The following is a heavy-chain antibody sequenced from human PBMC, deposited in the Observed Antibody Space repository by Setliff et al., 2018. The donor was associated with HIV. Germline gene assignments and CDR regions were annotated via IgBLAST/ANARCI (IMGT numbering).Heavy chain of an antibody. D-gene: IGHD3-10*01. CDR2: INQDGGQK. Sequence: GGSLRLSCAASGFTFSDYWMSWVRQAPGKGLEWVASINQDGGQKYYVDSVKGRFTISRDNAKNSLYLQMNSLRAEDTAVYYCARSVIGYYYYGMDVWGQGTLVTVSS. CDR1: GFTFSDYW. V-gene: IGHV3-7*01. CDR3: ARSVIGYYYYGMDV. J-gene: IGHJ6*02.